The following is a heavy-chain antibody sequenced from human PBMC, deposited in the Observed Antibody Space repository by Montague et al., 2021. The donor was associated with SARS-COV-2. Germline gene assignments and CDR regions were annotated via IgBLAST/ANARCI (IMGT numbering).Heavy chain of an antibody. CDR1: GDSVSSNSGS. Sequence: CAISGDSVSSNSGSWNWIRQSPSRGLEWLGRTYYRSKWYNDYSVSVKSRITINPDTSKNQFSLQLNSVTPEDTAMHYCTYHSGSYVWFDPWGQGILVIVSS. V-gene: IGHV6-1*01. D-gene: IGHD1-26*01. CDR2: TYYRSKWYN. J-gene: IGHJ5*02. CDR3: TYHSGSYVWFDP.